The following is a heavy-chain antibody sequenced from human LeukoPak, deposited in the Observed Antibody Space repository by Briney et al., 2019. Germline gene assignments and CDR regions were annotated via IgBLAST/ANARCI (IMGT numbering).Heavy chain of an antibody. Sequence: SVKVSCKASGGTFSSYAISWVRQAPGQGLEWMGGIIPIFGTANYAQKFQGRVTITADESTSTAYMELSSLRSEDTAVYYCARGIGYGSSWYFDYWGQGTLVTVSS. CDR3: ARGIGYGSSWYFDY. J-gene: IGHJ4*02. CDR2: IIPIFGTA. D-gene: IGHD6-13*01. CDR1: GGTFSSYA. V-gene: IGHV1-69*01.